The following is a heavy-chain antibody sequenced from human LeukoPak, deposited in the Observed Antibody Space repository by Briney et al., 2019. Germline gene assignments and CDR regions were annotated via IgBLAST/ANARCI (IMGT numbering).Heavy chain of an antibody. J-gene: IGHJ5*02. CDR2: MNPNSGNT. D-gene: IGHD3-16*02. CDR1: GYTFTSYD. CDR3: ARDMGYDYVWGSYRYELFDP. Sequence: GASVKVSCKASGYTFTSYDINWVRQATGQGLEWMGWMNPNSGNTGYAQKFQGRVTMTRNTSISTAYMELSGLRSEDTAVYYCARDMGYDYVWGSYRYELFDPWGQGTLVTVSS. V-gene: IGHV1-8*01.